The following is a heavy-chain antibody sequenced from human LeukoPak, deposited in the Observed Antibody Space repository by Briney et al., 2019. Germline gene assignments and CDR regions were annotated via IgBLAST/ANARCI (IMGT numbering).Heavy chain of an antibody. V-gene: IGHV4-61*02. CDR1: GGSISSSSYY. CDR3: ARDVDSSGWYYV. J-gene: IGHJ4*02. CDR2: IYTSGSA. Sequence: SEALSLTCTVSGGSISSSSYYWGWIRQPAGKGLEWIGRIYTSGSANYNPSLKSRVTMSVDTSKNQFSLKLSSVTAADTAVYYCARDVDSSGWYYVWGQGTLVTVSS. D-gene: IGHD6-19*01.